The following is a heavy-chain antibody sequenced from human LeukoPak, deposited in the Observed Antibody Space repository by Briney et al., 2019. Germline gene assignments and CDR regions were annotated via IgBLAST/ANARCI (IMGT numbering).Heavy chain of an antibody. D-gene: IGHD2-2*02. J-gene: IGHJ5*02. CDR1: GGIFSSYA. V-gene: IGHV1-69*05. Sequence: ASVKVSCKASGGIFSSYAISWVREAPGQGLEWMGGIMTIFGTANYAQKLQGRVTITTDESTSTAYMELSSLRSEDTAVYYCARDSSCRSTSCYKPTPPFDPWGQGTLVTVSS. CDR3: ARDSSCRSTSCYKPTPPFDP. CDR2: IMTIFGTA.